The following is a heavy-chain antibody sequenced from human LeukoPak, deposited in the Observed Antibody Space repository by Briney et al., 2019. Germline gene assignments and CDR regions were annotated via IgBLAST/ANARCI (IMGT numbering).Heavy chain of an antibody. V-gene: IGHV1-8*01. CDR3: ATDYTDYSLDY. CDR1: GYTFTNYD. CDR2: MNPNSGNT. Sequence: ASVKVSCKASGYTFTNYDINWVRQATGQGLEWMGWMNPNSGNTGYAQKFQGRVTMTRNTSISTAYMELSSLRYEDTAVYYCATDYTDYSLDYWGQGSLVAVSS. J-gene: IGHJ4*02. D-gene: IGHD4-11*01.